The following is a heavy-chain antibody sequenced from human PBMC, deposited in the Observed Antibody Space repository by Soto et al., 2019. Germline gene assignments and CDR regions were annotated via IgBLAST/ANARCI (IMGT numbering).Heavy chain of an antibody. V-gene: IGHV3-48*03. Sequence: EVQLVESGGGLIQPGGSLRLSCVASGFSFSTYEMNWVRQAPGKGLEWVSYISSSGTIYYADAVKGRFTISRDNVKNSLFLHMSALSADDTAVYYCARDKSLVNGMEVWGQGTKVSVSS. CDR1: GFSFSTYE. J-gene: IGHJ6*02. D-gene: IGHD3-10*01. CDR3: ARDKSLVNGMEV. CDR2: ISSSGTI.